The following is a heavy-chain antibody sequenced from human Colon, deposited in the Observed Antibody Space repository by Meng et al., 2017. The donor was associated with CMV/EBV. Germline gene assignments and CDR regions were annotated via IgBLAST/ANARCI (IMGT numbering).Heavy chain of an antibody. CDR3: ARDVHYTTSSERYYFDY. J-gene: IGHJ4*02. CDR2: INPSDRST. D-gene: IGHD6-6*01. V-gene: IGHV1-46*01. Sequence: ASVKVSCKASGFTFTSYYIHCVRQAPGHGLEWMAMINPSDRSTTYAQNFQGRVALTSDTSTNTVYMELSSPRSEDTAVYYCARDVHYTTSSERYYFDYWGQGTLVTVSS. CDR1: GFTFTSYY.